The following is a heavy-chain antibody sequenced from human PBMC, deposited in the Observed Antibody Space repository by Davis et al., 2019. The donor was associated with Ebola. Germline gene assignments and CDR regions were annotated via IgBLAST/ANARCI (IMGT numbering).Heavy chain of an antibody. J-gene: IGHJ3*02. D-gene: IGHD3-16*01. Sequence: GESLKISCAASGFTFSDYYMSWLRQAPGKGLEWVSYISSSSSYTNYADSVKGRFTISRENAKNSLYLQMNSLRAEDTAVYYCAKKGPRGNAFDIWGQGTMVTVSS. V-gene: IGHV3-11*06. CDR2: ISSSSSYT. CDR1: GFTFSDYY. CDR3: AKKGPRGNAFDI.